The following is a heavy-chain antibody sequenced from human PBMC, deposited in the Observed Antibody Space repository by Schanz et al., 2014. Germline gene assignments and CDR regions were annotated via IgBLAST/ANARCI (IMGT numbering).Heavy chain of an antibody. J-gene: IGHJ5*01. CDR3: SKDKQGSRSDDS. CDR1: GFTFTGYV. D-gene: IGHD2-15*01. V-gene: IGHV3-23*01. Sequence: VQLLESGGALVRPGGSLRLSCAASGFTFTGYVMTWVRQAPGKGLEWVSGLSASGGHTYYADSVKGRFTISRDNSKNTVYLEMNRLRVDDTAVYYCSKDKQGSRSDDSWGQGTLVTVSS. CDR2: LSASGGHT.